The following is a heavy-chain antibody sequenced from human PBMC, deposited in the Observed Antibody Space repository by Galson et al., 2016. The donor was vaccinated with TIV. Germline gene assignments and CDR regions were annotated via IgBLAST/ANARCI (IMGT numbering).Heavy chain of an antibody. Sequence: PALVKPTQTLTLTCTFSGFSLSTNEMCVGWIRRPPGKALEWLARLDWDDDIYYNTSLKTRLTISKDTSKNQVVFKMTNVDPTDTGTYYCARMVYGDYPPRFYYDSWGQGALVTVSS. CDR2: LDWDDDI. J-gene: IGHJ4*02. CDR1: GFSLSTNEMC. V-gene: IGHV2-70*11. D-gene: IGHD2-21*02. CDR3: ARMVYGDYPPRFYYDS.